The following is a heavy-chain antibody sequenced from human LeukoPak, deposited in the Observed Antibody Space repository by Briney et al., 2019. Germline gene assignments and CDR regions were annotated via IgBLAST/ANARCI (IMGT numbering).Heavy chain of an antibody. CDR1: GFTFSSYA. Sequence: GGSLRLSCAASGFTFSSYAMHWVRQAPGKGLEWVAVISYDGSNKYYAYSVKGRFTISRDNSKNTLYLQMNSLRAEDTAVYYCAKGKVATGSGPPKNYFFDYWGQGTLDTVSS. CDR3: AKGKVATGSGPPKNYFFDY. J-gene: IGHJ4*02. V-gene: IGHV3-30-3*01. CDR2: ISYDGSNK. D-gene: IGHD5-12*01.